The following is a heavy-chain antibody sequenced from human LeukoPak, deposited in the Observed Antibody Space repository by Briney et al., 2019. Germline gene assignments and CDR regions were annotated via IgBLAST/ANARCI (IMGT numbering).Heavy chain of an antibody. J-gene: IGHJ6*03. CDR3: ARGGWGVVVPAAIRYPHYYMDV. CDR2: INHSGST. CDR1: GGSFSGYY. Sequence: SETLSLTCAVYGGSFSGYYWSWIRQPPGKGLEWIGEINHSGSTNYNPSLKSRVTISVDTSKNQFSLKLRCVTAADTAVYYCARGGWGVVVPAAIRYPHYYMDVWGKGTTVTVSS. D-gene: IGHD2-2*01. V-gene: IGHV4-34*01.